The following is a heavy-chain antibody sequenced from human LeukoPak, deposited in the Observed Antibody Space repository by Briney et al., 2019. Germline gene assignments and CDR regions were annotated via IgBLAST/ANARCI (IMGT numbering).Heavy chain of an antibody. CDR1: GFTFSSYG. Sequence: QSGGSLRLSCAASGFTFSSYGMHWVRQAPGKGLEWVAVIWYDGSNKYYADSVKGRFTISRDNSKNTLYLQMNSLRAEDTAVYYCARERHWNLYYFDYWGQGTLVTVSS. D-gene: IGHD1-1*01. CDR2: IWYDGSNK. V-gene: IGHV3-33*08. CDR3: ARERHWNLYYFDY. J-gene: IGHJ4*02.